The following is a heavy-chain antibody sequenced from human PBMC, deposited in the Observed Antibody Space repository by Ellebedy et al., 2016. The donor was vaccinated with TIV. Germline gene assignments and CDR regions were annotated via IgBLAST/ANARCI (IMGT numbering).Heavy chain of an antibody. CDR2: IYPGDSDT. CDR1: GYSFTNYW. Sequence: GESLKISCKGSGYSFTNYWIGWVRQMPGKGLEWMGIIYPGDSDTRYSPSFQGQVTISADKSISTAHLQWSSLKASDTAMYYCARRAGVVVVITGDAFDIWGQGTMVTVSS. J-gene: IGHJ3*02. D-gene: IGHD3-22*01. V-gene: IGHV5-51*01. CDR3: ARRAGVVVVITGDAFDI.